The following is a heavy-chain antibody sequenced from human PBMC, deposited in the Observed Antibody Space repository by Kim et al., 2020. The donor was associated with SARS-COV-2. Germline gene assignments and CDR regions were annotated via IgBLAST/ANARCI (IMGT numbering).Heavy chain of an antibody. V-gene: IGHV4-31*03. CDR3: ARARGITMIVVVMIDAFDI. D-gene: IGHD3-22*01. Sequence: SETLSLTCTVSGGSISSGGYYWSWIRQHPGKGLEWIGYIYYSGSTYYNPSLKSRVTISVDTSKNQLSLKLSSVTAADTAVYYCARARGITMIVVVMIDAFDIWGQGTMVTVSS. CDR1: GGSISSGGYY. CDR2: IYYSGST. J-gene: IGHJ3*02.